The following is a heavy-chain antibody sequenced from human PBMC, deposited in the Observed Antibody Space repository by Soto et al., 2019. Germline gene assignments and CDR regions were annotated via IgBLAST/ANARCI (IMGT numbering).Heavy chain of an antibody. Sequence: EVQVVESGGGSVQPGGSLRLSCAASGFTFNSHWMHWVRQVPGNGPVWVARISNDGSETIYADSVEGRFTISRDNAKNTVYLEMNSLRVEDTAVYYCVRARNHNWFDPWGQGTLVTVSS. V-gene: IGHV3-74*01. J-gene: IGHJ5*02. CDR1: GFTFNSHW. CDR2: ISNDGSET. CDR3: VRARNHNWFDP.